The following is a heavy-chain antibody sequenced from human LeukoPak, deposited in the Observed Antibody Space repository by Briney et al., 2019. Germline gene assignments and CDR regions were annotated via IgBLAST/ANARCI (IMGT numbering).Heavy chain of an antibody. V-gene: IGHV1-8*01. J-gene: IGHJ4*02. CDR2: MNPNSGNT. D-gene: IGHD2-15*01. Sequence: GASVKVSCKASGYTFTSYDINWVRQATGQGLEWMGWMNPNSGNTGYAQKFQGRVTMTSNTSISTAYMELSSLRSEDTAVYYCARDCSGGSCYSEGFDYWGQGTLVTVSS. CDR3: ARDCSGGSCYSEGFDY. CDR1: GYTFTSYD.